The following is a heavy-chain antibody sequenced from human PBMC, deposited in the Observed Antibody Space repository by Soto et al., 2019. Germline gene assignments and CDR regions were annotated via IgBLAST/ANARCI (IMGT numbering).Heavy chain of an antibody. CDR2: IFYSGST. D-gene: IGHD5-18*01. CDR3: ARVQRDTAMGHFDY. V-gene: IGHV4-59*12. CDR1: GGTIVGYD. Sequence: PLLTHCHTRSVAGGTIVGYDGSWIRKPPGKGLEWIGYIFYSGSTNYNPSLKSRVIISVDTSKNHFSLNLASVTAADTAVYYCARVQRDTAMGHFDYWGQGIVVTVSS. J-gene: IGHJ4*02.